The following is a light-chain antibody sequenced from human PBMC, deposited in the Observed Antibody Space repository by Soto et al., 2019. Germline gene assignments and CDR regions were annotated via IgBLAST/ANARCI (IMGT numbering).Light chain of an antibody. Sequence: QSVLTQPPSVSATPGPGVTLSCSGGDSNIGSTAVNWYQQVPGTAPKLLIYSSNQRHSGVADRISGSKSGTSASLAISGLQSEDEADYYGAAWDDDLHVWLFGGGTQLTVL. CDR1: DSNIGSTA. CDR2: SSN. V-gene: IGLV1-44*01. CDR3: AAWDDDLHVWL. J-gene: IGLJ7*01.